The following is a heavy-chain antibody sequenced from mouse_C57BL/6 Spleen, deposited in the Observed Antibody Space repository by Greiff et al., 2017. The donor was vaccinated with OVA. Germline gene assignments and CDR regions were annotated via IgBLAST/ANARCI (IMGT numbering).Heavy chain of an antibody. CDR1: GYTFSSYW. Sequence: QVQLQQPGAELVKPGASVKLSCKASGYTFSSYWMNWVKQRPGQGLEWIGMIYPNSGSTNYNEKFKSKATLTVDKSSSTAYMQLSSLTSEDSAVYYCAREDDGVDYWGQGTTLTVSS. V-gene: IGHV1-64*01. J-gene: IGHJ2*01. CDR2: IYPNSGST. D-gene: IGHD2-12*01. CDR3: AREDDGVDY.